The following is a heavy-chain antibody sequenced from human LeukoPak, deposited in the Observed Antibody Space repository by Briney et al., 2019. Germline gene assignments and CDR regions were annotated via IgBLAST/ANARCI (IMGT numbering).Heavy chain of an antibody. CDR2: IHYSGAT. V-gene: IGHV4-39*07. J-gene: IGHJ4*02. CDR3: SRESGAFCPFGY. Sequence: PSETLSLTCTVSGGSISSSTYFWSWIRQPPGKGLEWIATIHYSGATYYSPSLKSRVTMSVDKSRNQLSLKLTSVTAADTAIYYCSRESGAFCPFGYWGQGTLVIVPP. D-gene: IGHD1-26*01. CDR1: GGSISSSTYF.